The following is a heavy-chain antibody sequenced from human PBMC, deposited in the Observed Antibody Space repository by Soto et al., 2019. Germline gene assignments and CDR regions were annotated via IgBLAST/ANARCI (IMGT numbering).Heavy chain of an antibody. CDR1: GYTFTSYG. V-gene: IGHV1-18*01. Sequence: ASVKVSCKASGYTFTSYGISWVRQAPGQGLEWMGWISAYNGNTNYAQKLQGRVTMTTDTSTSTAYMELRSLRSDDTAVYYCARDLSRIPWLHLDYWGQGTLVTVSS. CDR3: ARDLSRIPWLHLDY. D-gene: IGHD3-22*01. CDR2: ISAYNGNT. J-gene: IGHJ4*02.